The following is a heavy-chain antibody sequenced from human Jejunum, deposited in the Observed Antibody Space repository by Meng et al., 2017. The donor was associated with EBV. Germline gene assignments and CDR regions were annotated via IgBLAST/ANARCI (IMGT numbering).Heavy chain of an antibody. Sequence: EVKLLECGGGLVKPGGSLGCAGAASGFSFSNSAMSGVRQAPGKGLEWVSVISGSAGNTYYADSVKGRFTISRDLSNNTLYLQMNSLRAEDTAIYYCAKLLKYWGQGTLVTVSS. CDR3: AKLLKY. J-gene: IGHJ4*02. CDR2: ISGSAGNT. V-gene: IGHV3-23*01. CDR1: GFSFSNSA.